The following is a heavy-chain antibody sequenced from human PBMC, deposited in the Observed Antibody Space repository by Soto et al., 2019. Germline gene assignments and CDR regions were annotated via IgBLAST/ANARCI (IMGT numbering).Heavy chain of an antibody. CDR2: ITYDGSFQ. CDR1: GFNFDNYG. J-gene: IGHJ4*02. CDR3: AKDRVGGTFYTPLAF. D-gene: IGHD1-7*01. Sequence: PGGSLRLSCQASGFNFDNYGMHWVRQAPGKGLEWVAVITYDGSFQYYADSVKGRFTISRDNSKNTLSLHLNTLKLEDTAVYHCAKDRVGGTFYTPLAFWGQGTLVTVSS. V-gene: IGHV3-30*18.